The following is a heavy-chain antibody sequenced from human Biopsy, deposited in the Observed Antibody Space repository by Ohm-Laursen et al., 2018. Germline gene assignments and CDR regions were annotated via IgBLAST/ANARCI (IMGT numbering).Heavy chain of an antibody. D-gene: IGHD5/OR15-5a*01. J-gene: IGHJ5*02. CDR1: GYDFLDFH. Sequence: ASVKVSCKASGYDFLDFHIHWVRQVPGQGLEWIGHINPHTGVAKYAQKFLDRITMTGDTSISTAYMDLSRLTSADTGIYYCARPSGGVSTIGFDPWGQGTLVIVSS. CDR3: ARPSGGVSTIGFDP. V-gene: IGHV1-2*05. CDR2: INPHTGVA.